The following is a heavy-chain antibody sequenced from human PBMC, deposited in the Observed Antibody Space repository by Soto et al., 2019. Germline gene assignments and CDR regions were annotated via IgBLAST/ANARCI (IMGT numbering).Heavy chain of an antibody. V-gene: IGHV1-2*04. CDR3: ARGDYVDAFDI. Sequence: ASVKVCCKASGYTFTGYYMHWVRQVPGQGLEWMGWINPNSGGTNYAQKFQGWVTMTRDTSISTAYMELSRLRSDDTAVYYCARGDYVDAFDIWGQGTMVTVSS. J-gene: IGHJ3*02. CDR1: GYTFTGYY. CDR2: INPNSGGT. D-gene: IGHD4-17*01.